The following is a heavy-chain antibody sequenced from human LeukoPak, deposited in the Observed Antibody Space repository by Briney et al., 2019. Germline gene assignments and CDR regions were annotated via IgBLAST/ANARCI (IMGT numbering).Heavy chain of an antibody. Sequence: SETLSLTCAVYGGSFSGYYWSRIRQPPGKGLEWIGEINHSGSTNYNPSLKSRVTISVDTSKNQFSLKLSSVTAADAAVYYCARVTASIAAGGFDYWGQGTLVTVSS. CDR1: GGSFSGYY. CDR3: ARVTASIAAGGFDY. J-gene: IGHJ4*02. D-gene: IGHD6-13*01. CDR2: INHSGST. V-gene: IGHV4-34*01.